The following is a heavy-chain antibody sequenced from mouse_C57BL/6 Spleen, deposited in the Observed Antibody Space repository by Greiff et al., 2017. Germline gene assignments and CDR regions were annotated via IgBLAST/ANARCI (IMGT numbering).Heavy chain of an antibody. CDR1: GYTFTSYW. D-gene: IGHD1-1*01. CDR2: IDPSDSYT. V-gene: IGHV1-59*01. Sequence: VQLQQPGAELVRPGTSVKLSCKASGYTFTSYWMHWVKQRPGQGLEWIGVIDPSDSYTNYNQKFKGKATLTVDTSSSTAYMQLSSLTSEDSAVYYCARDGSSYYYYFDYWGQGTTLTVSS. CDR3: ARDGSSYYYYFDY. J-gene: IGHJ2*01.